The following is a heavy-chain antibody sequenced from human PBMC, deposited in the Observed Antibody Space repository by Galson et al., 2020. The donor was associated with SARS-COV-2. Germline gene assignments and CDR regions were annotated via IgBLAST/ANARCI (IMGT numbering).Heavy chain of an antibody. CDR2: ISTSSQYI. V-gene: IGHV3-21*01. Sequence: GGSLRLPCGVPGFTFSLYGMTWVRQVPGKGLEWVASISTSSQYIYYAESVEGRFTISRDNAKNSLFLQMNSLRDEDSGVYYCARDASWAMFGMDVWGQGTTVTVSS. CDR3: ARDASWAMFGMDV. D-gene: IGHD1-26*01. CDR1: GFTFSLYG. J-gene: IGHJ6*02.